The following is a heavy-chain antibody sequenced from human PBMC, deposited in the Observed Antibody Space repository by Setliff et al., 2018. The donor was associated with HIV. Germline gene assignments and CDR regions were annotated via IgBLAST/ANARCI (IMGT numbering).Heavy chain of an antibody. CDR1: GYTFTGYY. CDR3: ATTAAAESGRLGY. V-gene: IGHV1-2*02. J-gene: IGHJ4*02. D-gene: IGHD6-13*01. CDR2: INPNSGGT. Sequence: ASVKVSCKASGYTFTGYYMHWVRQAPGQGLEWMGWINPNSGGTNYAQIFQGRVTMTRDTSISTAYMELSRLRSDDTAVYYCATTAAAESGRLGYWGQGTLVTVSS.